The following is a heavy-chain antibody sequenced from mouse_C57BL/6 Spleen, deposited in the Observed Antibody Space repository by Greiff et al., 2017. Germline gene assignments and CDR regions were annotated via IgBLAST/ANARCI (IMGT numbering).Heavy chain of an antibody. CDR2: IHPSDSDT. D-gene: IGHD1-1*01. J-gene: IGHJ4*01. CDR1: GYTFTSYW. Sequence: QVQLQQPGAELVKPGASVNVSCKASGYTFTSYWMHWVKQRPGQGLEWIGRIHPSDSDTNYNQKFKGKATLTVDKSSSTAYMRLRGLTAEDCAVYYRAISHYYGRSYVPSYYARDYGGQGTSVTVSS. V-gene: IGHV1-74*01. CDR3: AISHYYGRSYVPSYYARDY.